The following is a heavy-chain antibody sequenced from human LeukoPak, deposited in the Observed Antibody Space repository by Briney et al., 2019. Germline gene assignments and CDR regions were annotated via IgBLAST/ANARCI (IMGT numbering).Heavy chain of an antibody. J-gene: IGHJ4*02. V-gene: IGHV4-59*08. CDR2: IYYSGST. D-gene: IGHD5-18*01. CDR1: GGSISSYY. Sequence: SETLSLTCTVSGGSISSYYWSWIRQPPGKGLERIGYIYYSGSTNYNPSLKSRVTISVDTSKNQFSLKLSSVTAADTAVYYCARHSYGSHNFDYWGQATLVTVSS. CDR3: ARHSYGSHNFDY.